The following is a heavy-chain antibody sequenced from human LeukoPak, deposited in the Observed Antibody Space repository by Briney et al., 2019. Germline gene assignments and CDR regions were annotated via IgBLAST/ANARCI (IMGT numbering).Heavy chain of an antibody. V-gene: IGHV3-30*18. CDR1: GYIFSHYG. CDR3: SKDAAALTSGIAASSHEY. Sequence: GGSLRLSCTASGYIFSHYGMHWVRQAPGKGLEWLSVLSYSGVAKFYADSVKGRFTISRDNSKNTLYLQMNNLADEDTAVYYCSKDAAALTSGIAASSHEYWGQGTLVTVSS. D-gene: IGHD6-25*01. CDR2: LSYSGVAK. J-gene: IGHJ4*02.